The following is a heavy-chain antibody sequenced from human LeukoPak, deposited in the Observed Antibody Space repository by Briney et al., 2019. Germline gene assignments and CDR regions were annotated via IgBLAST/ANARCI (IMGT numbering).Heavy chain of an antibody. V-gene: IGHV3-23*01. J-gene: IGHJ4*02. CDR3: AKNFYGDYNVFFDY. CDR2: LSGSGGST. Sequence: GGSLRLSCAASGFTFSNYVMGWVRQAPGQGLEWVSALSGSGGSTYYADSVKGRFTISRDNSKNTLYLQMNSPRAEDTAVYFCAKNFYGDYNVFFDYWGQGTLVTVSS. CDR1: GFTFSNYV. D-gene: IGHD4-17*01.